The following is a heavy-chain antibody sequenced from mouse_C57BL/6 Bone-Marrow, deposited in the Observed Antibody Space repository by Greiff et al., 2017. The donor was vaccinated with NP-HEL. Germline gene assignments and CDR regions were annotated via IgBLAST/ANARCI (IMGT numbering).Heavy chain of an antibody. CDR2: INPNNGGT. V-gene: IGHV1-26*01. CDR1: GYTFTDYY. D-gene: IGHD1-1*01. CDR3: ARRYYGSSGY. Sequence: VQLQQSGPELVKPGASVKISCKASGYTFTDYYMNWVKQSHGKSLEWIGDINPNNGGTSYNQKFKGKATLTVDKSSSTAYMELRSLTSEDSAVYYCARRYYGSSGYWGQGTLVTVSA. J-gene: IGHJ3*01.